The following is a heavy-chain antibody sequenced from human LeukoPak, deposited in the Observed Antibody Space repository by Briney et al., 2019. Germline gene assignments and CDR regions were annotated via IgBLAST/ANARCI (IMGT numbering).Heavy chain of an antibody. V-gene: IGHV1-2*02. J-gene: IGHJ4*02. D-gene: IGHD4-17*01. Sequence: ASVKVSCKASGYTFTGYYMHWVRQAPGQGLEWMGWINPNSGGTNYTQKFQGRVTMTRDTSISTAYMELSRLRSDDTAVYYCARGRRGATGSTGDYWGQGTLVTVSS. CDR1: GYTFTGYY. CDR3: ARGRRGATGSTGDY. CDR2: INPNSGGT.